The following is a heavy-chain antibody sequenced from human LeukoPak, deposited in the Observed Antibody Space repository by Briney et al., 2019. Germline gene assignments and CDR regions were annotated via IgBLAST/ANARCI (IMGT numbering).Heavy chain of an antibody. J-gene: IGHJ4*02. Sequence: SVKVSCKASGYTFTSYGISWVRQAPGQGLEWMGRIIPILGIANYAQKFQGRVTITADKSTSTAYMELSSLRSEDTAVYYCAHTRVGATNLDYWGQGTLVTVSS. D-gene: IGHD1-26*01. CDR1: GYTFTSYG. CDR2: IIPILGIA. CDR3: AHTRVGATNLDY. V-gene: IGHV1-69*04.